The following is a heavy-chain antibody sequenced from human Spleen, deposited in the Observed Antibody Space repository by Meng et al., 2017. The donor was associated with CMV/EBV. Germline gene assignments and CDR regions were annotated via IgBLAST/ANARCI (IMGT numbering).Heavy chain of an antibody. Sequence: VSSTASGYSFPNSAVSWLRQAPGQGLEWMGWIAAYNGDTTFAQTFHGRVSLTTDTSTSTSYMELRRLRSDDTAVYYCARLGNDAFDIWGQGTMVTVSS. J-gene: IGHJ3*02. CDR2: IAAYNGDT. V-gene: IGHV1-18*01. CDR1: GYSFPNSA. CDR3: ARLGNDAFDI.